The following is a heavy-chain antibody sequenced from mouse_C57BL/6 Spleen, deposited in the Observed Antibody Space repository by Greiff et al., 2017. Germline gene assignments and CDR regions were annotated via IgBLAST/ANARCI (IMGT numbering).Heavy chain of an antibody. CDR1: GFSFNTYA. CDR2: IRSKSNNYAT. Sequence: EVMLVESGGGLVQPKGSLKLSCAASGFSFNTYAMNWVRQAPGKGLEWVAGIRSKSNNYATYYADTVKDRFTISRDDSESMLYLQMNNLKTEDTAMYYCVRQKYSNSPWFAYWGQGTLVTVSA. D-gene: IGHD2-5*01. CDR3: VRQKYSNSPWFAY. V-gene: IGHV10-1*01. J-gene: IGHJ3*01.